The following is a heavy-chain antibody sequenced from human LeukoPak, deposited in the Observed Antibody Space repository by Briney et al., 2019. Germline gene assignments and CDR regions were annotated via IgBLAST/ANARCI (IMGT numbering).Heavy chain of an antibody. Sequence: SETLSLTCTVSGGSISSSSYHWGWIRQPPGKGLEWIGSIYYSASTYYNPSLKSRVTLSVDTSKNQFSLKLSSVPAADTAVYYCYSQITMYPDYWGQGTLVTVSS. CDR2: IYYSAST. D-gene: IGHD3-10*02. CDR1: GGSISSSSYH. V-gene: IGHV4-39*01. J-gene: IGHJ4*02. CDR3: YSQITMYPDY.